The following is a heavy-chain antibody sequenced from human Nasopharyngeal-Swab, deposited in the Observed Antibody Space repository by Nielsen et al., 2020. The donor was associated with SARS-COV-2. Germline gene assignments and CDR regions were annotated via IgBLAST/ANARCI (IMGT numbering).Heavy chain of an antibody. CDR3: AREGGATMGAFDY. D-gene: IGHD1-26*01. Sequence: GESLKISCAASGFTFSSYSMNWVRQAPGKGLEWVSSISSSSSYIYYADSVKGRFTISRDNAKNSLYLQMNSLRAEDTAVYYCAREGGATMGAFDYWGQGTLVTVSS. V-gene: IGHV3-21*01. CDR1: GFTFSSYS. J-gene: IGHJ4*02. CDR2: ISSSSSYI.